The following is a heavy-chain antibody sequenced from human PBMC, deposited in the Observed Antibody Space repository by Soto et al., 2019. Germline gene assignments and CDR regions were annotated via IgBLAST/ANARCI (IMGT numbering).Heavy chain of an antibody. V-gene: IGHV4-4*07. J-gene: IGHJ4*02. CDR1: GASITNFY. D-gene: IGHD3-16*01. Sequence: SETLSLTCPVSGASITNFYWSWIRQSARKGLEWIGRIYTRGSTDYNPSLKSRATVSIDTSKNQVSLTLTSVTAADTAVYYCARGGAYYFDSWGQGILVTVS. CDR2: IYTRGST. CDR3: ARGGAYYFDS.